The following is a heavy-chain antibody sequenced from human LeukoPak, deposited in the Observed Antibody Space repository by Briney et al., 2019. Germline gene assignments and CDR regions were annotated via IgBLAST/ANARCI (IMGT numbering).Heavy chain of an antibody. D-gene: IGHD6-13*01. Sequence: ASVKVSCKGSNYTFTSYGIGWARQTPGQALEWVGWVSPYNGKTNYAQKFQDRVTMTTDTPTTTAYLHLRRLRSDDTALYYCARAGSSSWRQLFDAWGQGSLVIVSS. V-gene: IGHV1-18*01. J-gene: IGHJ4*02. CDR1: NYTFTSYG. CDR3: ARAGSSSWRQLFDA. CDR2: VSPYNGKT.